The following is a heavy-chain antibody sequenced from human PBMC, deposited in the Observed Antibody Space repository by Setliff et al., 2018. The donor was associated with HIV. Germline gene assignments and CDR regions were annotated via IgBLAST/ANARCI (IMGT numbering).Heavy chain of an antibody. D-gene: IGHD4-17*01. CDR3: TIDYGDYEGWFDP. V-gene: IGHV1-18*01. CDR2: IGPYNDRT. J-gene: IGHJ5*02. CDR1: GYMFIAYG. Sequence: GASVKVSCKTSGYMFIAYGMSWVRRAPGQGLEWMGWIGPYNDRTEYSQEFQGRVTITTDTSADSAYMELSSLRFEDTAVYYCTIDYGDYEGWFDPWGQGTLVTVSS.